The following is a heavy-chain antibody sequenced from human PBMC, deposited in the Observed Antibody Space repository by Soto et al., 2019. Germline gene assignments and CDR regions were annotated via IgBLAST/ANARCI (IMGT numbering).Heavy chain of an antibody. Sequence: QVQLVQSGPEVKKPGASIKVSCKASGYPFTGHYLHWVREAPGQGLEWMGWINPNSGGTKYAERFQGSVTLTRDRSLSTAYLQLSRLRSDDTALYYCAKDTASANAEDHYYYYALDVWGQGTTVTVS. CDR3: AKDTASANAEDHYYYYALDV. CDR2: INPNSGGT. CDR1: GYPFTGHY. V-gene: IGHV1-2*04. J-gene: IGHJ6*02. D-gene: IGHD6-13*01.